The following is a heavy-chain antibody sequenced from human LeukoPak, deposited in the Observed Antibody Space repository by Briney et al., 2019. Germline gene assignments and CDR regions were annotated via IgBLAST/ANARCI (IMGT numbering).Heavy chain of an antibody. J-gene: IGHJ4*02. CDR1: GGSISSSSYY. Sequence: SETLSLTCTVSGGSISSSSYYWGWIRQHPGEGLEWIGYIHNSGKTFYNPSLKSRVIISVDTSRNQFSLEVRSVTAADTAVYYCARYSVSGRPYRFDFWGQGTLVTVSS. V-gene: IGHV4-31*03. CDR2: IHNSGKT. CDR3: ARYSVSGRPYRFDF. D-gene: IGHD3-3*01.